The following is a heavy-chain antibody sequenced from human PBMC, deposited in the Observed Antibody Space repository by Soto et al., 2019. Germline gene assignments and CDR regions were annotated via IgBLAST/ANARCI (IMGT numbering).Heavy chain of an antibody. J-gene: IGHJ4*02. V-gene: IGHV1-18*01. CDR2: ISAYNGNT. D-gene: IGHD3-10*01. CDR3: ARDSITVREKGSVVEWFGELNHDY. Sequence: ASVKVSCQASGYTFTSYGISWVRQAPGQGLEWMGWISAYNGNTNYAQKLQGRVTMTTDTSTSTAYMELRSLRSDDTAVYYCARDSITVREKGSVVEWFGELNHDYWGQGTLVTVSS. CDR1: GYTFTSYG.